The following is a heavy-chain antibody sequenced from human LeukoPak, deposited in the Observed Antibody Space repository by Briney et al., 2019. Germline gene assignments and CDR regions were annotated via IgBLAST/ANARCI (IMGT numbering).Heavy chain of an antibody. CDR1: GYSFTTYW. Sequence: GESLKISCQASGYSFTTYWIAWVRQMPGKGLEWMGVIYPGDSNTKYSPSFRGQVTISADKSISTAYLQWSSLKASDTAMYYCARLGTTVATPCSLWGQGTLVTVSS. CDR2: IYPGDSNT. J-gene: IGHJ4*02. CDR3: ARLGTTVATPCSL. V-gene: IGHV5-51*01. D-gene: IGHD4-11*01.